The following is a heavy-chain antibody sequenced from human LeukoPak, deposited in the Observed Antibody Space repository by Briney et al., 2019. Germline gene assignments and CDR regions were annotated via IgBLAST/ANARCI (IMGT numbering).Heavy chain of an antibody. V-gene: IGHV3-23*01. CDR3: AARLGGLLEWLLHY. J-gene: IGHJ4*02. CDR2: ISGSGGST. Sequence: GGSPRLTCAASGFTFSSYDMSWVRQAPGKGLEWVSAISGSGGSTYYADSVKGRFTISRDNSKNTLYLQMNSLRAEDTAVYYCAARLGGLLEWLLHYWGQGTLVTVSS. D-gene: IGHD3-3*01. CDR1: GFTFSSYD.